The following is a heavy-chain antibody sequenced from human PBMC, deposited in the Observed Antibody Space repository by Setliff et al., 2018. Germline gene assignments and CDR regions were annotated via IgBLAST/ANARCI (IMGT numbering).Heavy chain of an antibody. V-gene: IGHV4-39*07. CDR3: ARGNSRSSVWYVVPHFDY. D-gene: IGHD6-19*01. Sequence: LSLTCTVSGGSISSSNYYWGWIRQPPGKGLEWIGEINHTGSTNYSPSLKSRVTISVDTSKNQFSLRLKSVTAAGTAVYYCARGNSRSSVWYVVPHFDYWGQGTLVTVSS. CDR1: GGSISSSNYY. J-gene: IGHJ4*02. CDR2: INHTGST.